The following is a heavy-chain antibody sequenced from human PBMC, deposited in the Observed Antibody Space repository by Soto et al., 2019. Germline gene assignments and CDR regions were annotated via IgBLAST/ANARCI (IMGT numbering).Heavy chain of an antibody. V-gene: IGHV3-33*01. D-gene: IGHD2-21*01. CDR1: GFTFSTYG. J-gene: IGHJ4*02. Sequence: QVQLVESGGGVVQPGRSLRLSCAASGFTFSTYGMHWVRHAPGKGLEWVAVIWYDGSNKFYADSVKGRFKISRDNSKNTLYLQMNSLRVEDTAVYYCARDQVMAGFDYWGQGTLVTVSS. CDR2: IWYDGSNK. CDR3: ARDQVMAGFDY.